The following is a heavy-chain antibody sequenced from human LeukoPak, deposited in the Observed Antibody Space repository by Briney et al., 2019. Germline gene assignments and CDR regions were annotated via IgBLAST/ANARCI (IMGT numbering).Heavy chain of an antibody. CDR1: GYTFTDSY. Sequence: ASVKVSCKTSGYTFTDSYIHWVRQAPGQGLEWMGRINPNSGDPNYPQKFQGRVTMTRDTSISTAYMELSRLRSDDTAVYYCARDQYYYGSGSYVVWGQGTLVTVSS. D-gene: IGHD3-10*01. V-gene: IGHV1-2*06. CDR2: INPNSGDP. CDR3: ARDQYYYGSGSYVV. J-gene: IGHJ4*02.